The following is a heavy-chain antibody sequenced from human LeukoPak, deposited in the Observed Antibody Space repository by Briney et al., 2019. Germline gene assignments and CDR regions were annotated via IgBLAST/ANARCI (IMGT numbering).Heavy chain of an antibody. D-gene: IGHD2-15*01. V-gene: IGHV3-7*01. CDR1: GFTFSSYW. CDR2: IKQDGSEK. CDR3: AREYCSGGSCYSRDAFDI. J-gene: IGHJ3*02. Sequence: PGGSLRLSCAASGFTFSSYWMSWVRQAPGKGLEWVANIKQDGSEKYYVDSVKGRFTISRDNAKNSLYLQMNSLRAEDTAVYDCAREYCSGGSCYSRDAFDIWGQGTMVTVSS.